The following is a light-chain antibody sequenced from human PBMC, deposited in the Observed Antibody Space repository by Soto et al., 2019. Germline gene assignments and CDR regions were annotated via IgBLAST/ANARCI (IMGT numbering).Light chain of an antibody. V-gene: IGLV2-8*01. CDR3: CTDTGRDFYI. J-gene: IGLJ2*01. CDR2: EVT. Sequence: QSVLTQPASVSGSPGQSITISCTGTSSDVGGYNYVSWYQQHPGKAPKLLIYEVTKRPAGVPDRFSGSKSGNTASLTVSGLQAEDEADYYCCTDTGRDFYILGGGTKLTVL. CDR1: SSDVGGYNY.